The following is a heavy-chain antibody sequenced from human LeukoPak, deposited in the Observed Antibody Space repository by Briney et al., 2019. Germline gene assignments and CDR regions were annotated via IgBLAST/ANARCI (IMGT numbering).Heavy chain of an antibody. J-gene: IGHJ4*02. CDR3: ASTQTRRGYDSSGYPFDY. V-gene: IGHV1-46*01. CDR2: INPSGGST. D-gene: IGHD3-22*01. CDR1: GYTFTSYY. Sequence: ASVKVSCKASGYTFTSYYMHWVRQAPGQGLEWMGIINPSGGSTSYAQKFQGRVTMTRDTSTSTVYMELSSLRSEDTAVYYCASTQTRRGYDSSGYPFDYWGQGTLVTVSS.